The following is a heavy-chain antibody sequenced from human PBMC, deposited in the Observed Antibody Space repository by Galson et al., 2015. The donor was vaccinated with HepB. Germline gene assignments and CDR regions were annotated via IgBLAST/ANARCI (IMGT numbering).Heavy chain of an antibody. V-gene: IGHV1-69*13. CDR3: ARVSGYYDSSGDFNYYYGMDV. Sequence: SVKVSCKASGGTFSSYAISWVRQAPGQGLEWMGGIIPIFGTANYAQKFQGRVTITADESTSTAYMELSSLRSEDTAVYYCARVSGYYDSSGDFNYYYGMDVWGQGTTVTVSS. D-gene: IGHD3-22*01. CDR2: IIPIFGTA. CDR1: GGTFSSYA. J-gene: IGHJ6*02.